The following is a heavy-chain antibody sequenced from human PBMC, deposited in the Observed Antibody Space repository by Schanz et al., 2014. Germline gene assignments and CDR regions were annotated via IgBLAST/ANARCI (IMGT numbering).Heavy chain of an antibody. V-gene: IGHV1-2*02. CDR1: GYSFTGYY. CDR2: LNPDSGET. D-gene: IGHD3-3*01. J-gene: IGHJ6*02. Sequence: QVQLVQSGVEVKKPGASVKVSCKASGYSFTGYYMNWVRQAPGQGLEWMGWLNPDSGETLYAQRFQGRVTLTRDMSINTAYMELSRLRSDDSAVYYCASDFWSGYSHYYYGLDVWGQGTTVTVSS. CDR3: ASDFWSGYSHYYYGLDV.